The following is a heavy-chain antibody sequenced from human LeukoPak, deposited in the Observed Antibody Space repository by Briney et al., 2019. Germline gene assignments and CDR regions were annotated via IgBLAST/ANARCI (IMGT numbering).Heavy chain of an antibody. J-gene: IGHJ5*02. CDR3: AKEPLRCPSCGVDP. CDR1: GFTFSSYE. D-gene: IGHD4-17*01. V-gene: IGHV3-23*01. CDR2: ISGSGGST. Sequence: GGSLRLSCAASGFTFSSYEMNWVRQAPGKGLEWVSAISGSGGSTYYADSVKGRFTISRDNSKNTLYLQMNSLRAEDTAVYYCAKEPLRCPSCGVDPWGQGTLVTVSS.